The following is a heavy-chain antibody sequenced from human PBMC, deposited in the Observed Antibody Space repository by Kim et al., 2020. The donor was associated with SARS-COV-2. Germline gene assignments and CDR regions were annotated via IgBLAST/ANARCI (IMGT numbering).Heavy chain of an antibody. J-gene: IGHJ5*02. V-gene: IGHV1-24*01. D-gene: IGHD3-10*01. CDR3: ACIWFGELFGNWFDP. Sequence: QKFQGRVTMTEDTSTDTAYMELSSLRSEDTAVYYCACIWFGELFGNWFDPWGQGTLVTVSS.